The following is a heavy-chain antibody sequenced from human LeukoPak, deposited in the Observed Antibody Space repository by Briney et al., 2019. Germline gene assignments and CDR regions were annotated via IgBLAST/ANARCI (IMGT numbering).Heavy chain of an antibody. Sequence: PSETLSLTCTVSGGSISSYYWSWIRQPPGKGLEWVGYIYYSGSTNYNPSLKSRVTISVDTSKNQFSLKLSSVTAADTAVYYCAGYGSGSYNYWGQGTLVTVSS. V-gene: IGHV4-59*01. CDR1: GGSISSYY. J-gene: IGHJ4*02. CDR2: IYYSGST. D-gene: IGHD3-10*01. CDR3: AGYGSGSYNY.